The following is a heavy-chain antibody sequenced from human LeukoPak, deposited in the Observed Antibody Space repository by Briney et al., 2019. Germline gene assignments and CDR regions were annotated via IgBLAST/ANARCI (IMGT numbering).Heavy chain of an antibody. J-gene: IGHJ4*02. CDR2: ISAYNGNT. CDR1: GYTFTSYG. Sequence: ASVKVSCKASGYTFTSYGISWVRQAPGQGLEWMGWISAYNGNTNYAQKFQGRVTMTTDTSTSTAYLELRSLRSDDTAVYYCVRVMNGCSSTSCWSYFDYWGQGTLVTVSS. V-gene: IGHV1-18*01. D-gene: IGHD2-2*01. CDR3: VRVMNGCSSTSCWSYFDY.